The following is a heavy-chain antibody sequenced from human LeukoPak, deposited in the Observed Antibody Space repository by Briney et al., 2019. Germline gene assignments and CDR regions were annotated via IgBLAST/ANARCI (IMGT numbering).Heavy chain of an antibody. D-gene: IGHD3-22*01. J-gene: IGHJ6*02. V-gene: IGHV1-69*04. CDR2: IIPILGIA. CDR3: ARDGGYYDSSGSPGMDV. Sequence: ASVKVSCKASGGTFSSYAISWVRQAPGQGLEWMGRIIPILGIANYAQKFQGRVTITADKSTGTAYMGLSSLRSEDTAVYYCARDGGYYDSSGSPGMDVWGQGTTVTVSS. CDR1: GGTFSSYA.